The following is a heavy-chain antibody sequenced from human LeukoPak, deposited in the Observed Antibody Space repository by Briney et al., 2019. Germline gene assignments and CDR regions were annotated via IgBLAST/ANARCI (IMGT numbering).Heavy chain of an antibody. CDR2: ISHSGSP. D-gene: IGHD5-24*01. CDR1: GYSISSGFY. J-gene: IGHJ4*02. CDR3: ARHWGYSEFDY. V-gene: IGHV4-38-2*01. Sequence: SETLSLTCAVSGYSISSGFYWGWIRRPPGKGLEWIGSISHSGSPYYNPSLKSRVIISVDTSENQFSLRLSSVTAADMAVYYCARHWGYSEFDYWGQGTLVTVSS.